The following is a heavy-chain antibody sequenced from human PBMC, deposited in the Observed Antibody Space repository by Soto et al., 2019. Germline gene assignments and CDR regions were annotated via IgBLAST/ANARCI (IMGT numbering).Heavy chain of an antibody. CDR1: GGSISSGDYY. J-gene: IGHJ5*02. CDR2: IYYSGST. CDR3: ASDPGSGSYYGWFDP. D-gene: IGHD3-10*01. V-gene: IGHV4-30-4*01. Sequence: LTCTVSGGSISSGDYYWSWIRQPPGKGLECIGYIYYSGSTYYNPSLKSRVTISVDTSKNQFSLKLSSVTAADTAVYYCASDPGSGSYYGWFDPWGQGTLVTVS.